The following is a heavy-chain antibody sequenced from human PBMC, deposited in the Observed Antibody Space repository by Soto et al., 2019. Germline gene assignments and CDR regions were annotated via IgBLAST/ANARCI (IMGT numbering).Heavy chain of an antibody. V-gene: IGHV4-30-4*01. CDR2: IYYSGST. J-gene: IGHJ4*02. CDR1: GGSISSGDYY. Sequence: PSETLSLTCTVSGGSISSGDYYWSWIRQPPGKGLEWIGYIYYSGSTYYNPSLKSRVTISVDTSKNQFSLKLSSVTAADTAVYYCARGFGFGEPPQDYWGQGTLVTVSS. D-gene: IGHD3-10*01. CDR3: ARGFGFGEPPQDY.